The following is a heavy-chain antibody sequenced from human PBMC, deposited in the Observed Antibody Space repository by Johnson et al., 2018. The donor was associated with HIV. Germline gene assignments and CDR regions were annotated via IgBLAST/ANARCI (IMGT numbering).Heavy chain of an antibody. CDR1: GFTFSSYD. J-gene: IGHJ3*02. D-gene: IGHD3-10*01. CDR2: IDTTGDT. CDR3: VRASWFGAFDI. Sequence: VQLVESGGGLVQPGGSLRLSCAASGFTFSSYDMHWVRQPTGKGLEWVSSIDTTGDTYYPGSVRGRFTISRENATNSLYLQMNNLRAGDSAVYYCVRASWFGAFDIWGQGTLVTVSS. V-gene: IGHV3-13*01.